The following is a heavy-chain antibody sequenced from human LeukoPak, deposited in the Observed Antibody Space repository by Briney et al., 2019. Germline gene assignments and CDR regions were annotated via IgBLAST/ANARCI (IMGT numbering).Heavy chain of an antibody. D-gene: IGHD3-22*01. CDR3: AKAFTRITMIVVVSAFDY. V-gene: IGHV3-11*01. CDR2: IRTSGSSI. CDR1: GFTVSSNY. Sequence: PGGSLRLSCAASGFTVSSNYMSWVRQAPGKGLGWVSYIRTSGSSIYYADSVKGRFTISRDNAKNSLYLQMNSLRAEDTAVYYCAKAFTRITMIVVVSAFDYWGQGTLVTVSS. J-gene: IGHJ4*02.